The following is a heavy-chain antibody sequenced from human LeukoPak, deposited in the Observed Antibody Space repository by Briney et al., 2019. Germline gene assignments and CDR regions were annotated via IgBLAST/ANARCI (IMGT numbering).Heavy chain of an antibody. CDR2: ISYDGSNK. D-gene: IGHD2-21*02. CDR1: TFALSRYA. V-gene: IGHV3-30-3*01. J-gene: IGHJ4*02. CDR3: ARVTYVTATKVGGSDY. Sequence: GGSLRLSCAASTFALSRYAMHWVRQDPGKGLEWVAVISYDGSNKYYADSVKGRFTISRDNSKNTLYLQMNSLRAEDTAVCYCARVTYVTATKVGGSDYWGQGTLVTVSS.